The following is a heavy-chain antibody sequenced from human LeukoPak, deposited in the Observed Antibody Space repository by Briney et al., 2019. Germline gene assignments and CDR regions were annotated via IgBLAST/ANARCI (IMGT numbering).Heavy chain of an antibody. Sequence: GGSLRLSCAASGFTISSYWMSWVRQAPGKGLEWVANIKQDGSEKYYVDSVKGRFTISRDNAKNSLFLQMNSLRAEDTAVYYCARTAFRTAPYFDYWGQGTLVTVSS. J-gene: IGHJ4*02. CDR3: ARTAFRTAPYFDY. D-gene: IGHD1-1*01. V-gene: IGHV3-7*05. CDR1: GFTISSYW. CDR2: IKQDGSEK.